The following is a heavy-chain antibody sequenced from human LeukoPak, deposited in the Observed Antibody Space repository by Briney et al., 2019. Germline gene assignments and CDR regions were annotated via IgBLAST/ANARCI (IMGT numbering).Heavy chain of an antibody. D-gene: IGHD4-23*01. V-gene: IGHV4-59*01. CDR1: GGSISSYY. J-gene: IGHJ4*02. CDR3: ARDYGGNYFDY. Sequence: SETLSLTCTVSGGSISSYYWSWIRQPPGKGLEWIGYIYYSGSTNYNPSLKCRVTISVDTSKNQFSLKLSSVTAADTAVYYCARDYGGNYFDYWGQGTLVTVSS. CDR2: IYYSGST.